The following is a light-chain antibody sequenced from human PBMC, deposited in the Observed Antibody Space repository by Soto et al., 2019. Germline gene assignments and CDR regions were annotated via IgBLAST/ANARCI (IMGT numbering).Light chain of an antibody. V-gene: IGKV3-15*01. CDR3: QQCNSWPPVT. CDR2: SAS. Sequence: EIVMTHSPAALSVSPLERSTLSSXXIKSGSRSYLAWYQQKPGQAPRLLIYSASTRATGIPARFSGSGSGTEFTLTIDSLQSEDFAVYYCQQCNSWPPVTFGGGTKVDIK. J-gene: IGKJ4*01. CDR1: KSGSRSY.